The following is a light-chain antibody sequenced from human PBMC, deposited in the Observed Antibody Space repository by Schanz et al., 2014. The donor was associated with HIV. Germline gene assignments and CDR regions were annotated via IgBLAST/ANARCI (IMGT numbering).Light chain of an antibody. Sequence: QSALTQPASVSGSPGQSITISCTGTSSDVGSYNLVSWYQQHPGKAPKLMIFEVSKRPSGISNRFSGSKSGNTASLTISGLQAEDEADYYCSSFRDTNTVVFGGGTKLTVL. CDR1: SSDVGSYNL. J-gene: IGLJ3*02. V-gene: IGLV2-23*02. CDR2: EVS. CDR3: SSFRDTNTVV.